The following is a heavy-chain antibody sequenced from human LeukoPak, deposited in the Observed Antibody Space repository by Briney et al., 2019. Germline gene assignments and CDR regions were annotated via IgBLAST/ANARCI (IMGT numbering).Heavy chain of an antibody. Sequence: GGSLRLSCAASGFTFSRYSMNWVRQAPGKGLEWVSSISGGSVYIYYADSVKGRFTVSRDNAKNSLYLQMNSLRAEDTAVYYCAILGDTDFDYWGQGTLVTVSS. CDR2: ISGGSVYI. CDR1: GFTFSRYS. D-gene: IGHD3-16*01. J-gene: IGHJ4*02. V-gene: IGHV3-21*01. CDR3: AILGDTDFDY.